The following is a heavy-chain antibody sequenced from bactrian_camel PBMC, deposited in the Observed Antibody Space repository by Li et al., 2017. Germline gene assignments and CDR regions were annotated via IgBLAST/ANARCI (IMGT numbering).Heavy chain of an antibody. CDR2: IARDGTS. Sequence: HVQLVESGGGSVQAGGSLRLSCGYTYNEGDMAWFRQAPGKEREGVAAIARDGTSTYAGSVKGRFTISKDSAKNTMDLHMVSLKPEDTAMYYCAADFPRRRAPRLTDVLDLAYKGRGTQVTVS. CDR1: YTYNEGD. V-gene: IGHV3S53*01. J-gene: IGHJ4*01. D-gene: IGHD1*01.